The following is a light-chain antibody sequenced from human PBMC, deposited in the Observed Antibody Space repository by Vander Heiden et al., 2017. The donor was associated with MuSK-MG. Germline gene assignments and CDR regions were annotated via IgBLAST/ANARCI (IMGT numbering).Light chain of an antibody. CDR1: QSVSSNT. V-gene: IGKV3-20*01. J-gene: IGKJ2*01. Sequence: DIVFTQSPGTLSLSPGERATLSCRASQSVSSNTFACYQQIPGQAPRLLMYGAARSASGVPDRFSGSGSGTEFTLTISRLQPEDFAVYYCQQYGNSVYTFGQGTKLEIK. CDR2: GAA. CDR3: QQYGNSVYT.